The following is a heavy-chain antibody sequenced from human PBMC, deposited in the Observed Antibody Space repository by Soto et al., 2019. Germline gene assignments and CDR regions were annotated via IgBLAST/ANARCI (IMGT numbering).Heavy chain of an antibody. CDR3: AREKRAYGSGSYYNYLDL. J-gene: IGHJ2*01. CDR1: GGSISSGGYY. CDR2: IYYSGSN. D-gene: IGHD3-10*01. Sequence: QVQLQESGPGLVKPSQTLSLTCTVSGGSISSGGYYWGWIRQHPGKGLEWIGYIYYSGSNYYNPSLKSRVTISVDTSKNQFSLKLSSVTAADTAVYYCAREKRAYGSGSYYNYLDLWGRGTLVTVSS. V-gene: IGHV4-31*03.